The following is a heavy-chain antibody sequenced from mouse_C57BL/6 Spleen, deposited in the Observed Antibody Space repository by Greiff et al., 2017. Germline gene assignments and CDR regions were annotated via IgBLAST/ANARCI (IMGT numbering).Heavy chain of an antibody. D-gene: IGHD2-5*01. CDR2: IDPSDSET. CDR1: GYTFTSYW. J-gene: IGHJ4*01. CDR3: ARGYYSNYNYYAMDY. V-gene: IGHV1-52*01. Sequence: VQLQQPGAELVRPGSSVKLSCKASGYTFTSYWMHWVKQRPIQGLEWIGNIDPSDSETHYNQKFKDKATLTVDKSSSTAYMQLSSLTSEDSAVYYWARGYYSNYNYYAMDYWGKGTTVTVSS.